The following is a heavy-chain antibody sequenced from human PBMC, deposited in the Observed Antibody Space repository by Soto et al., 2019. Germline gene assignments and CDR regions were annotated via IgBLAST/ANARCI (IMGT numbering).Heavy chain of an antibody. CDR3: ARFKGSGYYYVAASQVHYWFDP. CDR1: GGSISSGGYY. Sequence: SETLSLTCTVSGGSISSGGYYWSWIRQHPGKGLEWIGYIYYSGSTYYNPSLKSRVTISVDTSKNQFSLKLSSVTAADTAVYYCARFKGSGYYYVAASQVHYWFDPWGQGTLVTVSS. CDR2: IYYSGST. V-gene: IGHV4-31*03. D-gene: IGHD3-22*01. J-gene: IGHJ5*02.